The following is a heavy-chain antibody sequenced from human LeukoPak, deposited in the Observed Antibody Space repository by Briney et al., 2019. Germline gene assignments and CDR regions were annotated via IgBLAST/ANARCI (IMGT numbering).Heavy chain of an antibody. V-gene: IGHV1-69*04. CDR1: AGTFTIYA. CDR3: ASLAGAGYNSSWTDNWFDP. CDR2: IIPILRVA. J-gene: IGHJ5*02. Sequence: ASVNVSCKSSAGTFTIYAIRWVRQAPGQGLEWMGRIIPILRVANYAQKFQARVTITVDKSTSTAYMELSSLRSEDTATSSCASLAGAGYNSSWTDNWFDPWGQGTLVTVSS. D-gene: IGHD6-13*01.